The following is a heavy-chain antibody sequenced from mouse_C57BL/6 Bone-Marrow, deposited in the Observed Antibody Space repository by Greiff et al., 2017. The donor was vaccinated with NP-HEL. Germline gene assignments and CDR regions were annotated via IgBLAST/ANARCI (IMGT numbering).Heavy chain of an antibody. CDR1: GFNIKDDY. CDR2: IDPENGDT. CDR3: TTRYYYAMDY. J-gene: IGHJ4*01. V-gene: IGHV14-4*01. Sequence: EVKLMESGAELVRPGASVKLSCTASGFNIKDDYMHWVKQRPEQGLEWIGWIDPENGDTEYASKFQGKATITADTSSNTAYLQLSSLTSEDTAVYYCTTRYYYAMDYWGQGTSVTVSS.